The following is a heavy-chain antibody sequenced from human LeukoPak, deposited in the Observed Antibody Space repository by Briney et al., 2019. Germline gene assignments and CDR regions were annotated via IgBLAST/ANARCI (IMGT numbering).Heavy chain of an antibody. J-gene: IGHJ4*02. CDR3: VRDGYNQNRFDF. Sequence: GGSLRLSCAVSGLTFSSSWMDWVRQAPGKGLEWVASINPEGSEKYSADSVKGRFTISRDNAKNSLYLQMNGLRAEDTAVYFCVRDGYNQNRFDFWGQGILVTVSS. CDR2: INPEGSEK. V-gene: IGHV3-7*03. CDR1: GLTFSSSW. D-gene: IGHD3-22*01.